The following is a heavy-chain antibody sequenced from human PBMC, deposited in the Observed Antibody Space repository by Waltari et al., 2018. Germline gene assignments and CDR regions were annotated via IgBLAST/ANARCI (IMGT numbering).Heavy chain of an antibody. J-gene: IGHJ3*02. D-gene: IGHD4-17*01. V-gene: IGHV5-51*01. CDR3: ARHVTRYGDPNDAFDI. CDR1: GYSFTSYW. CDR2: IYPGDSDT. Sequence: EVQLVQSGAEVKKPGESLTISCKGSGYSFTSYWIGWVRQMPGKGLEWMGIIYPGDSDTRYSPSFQGQVTISADKSISTAYLQWSSLKASDTAMYYCARHVTRYGDPNDAFDIWGQGTMVTVSS.